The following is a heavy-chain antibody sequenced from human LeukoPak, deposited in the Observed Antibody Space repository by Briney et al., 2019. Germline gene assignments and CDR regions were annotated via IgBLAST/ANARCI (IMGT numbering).Heavy chain of an antibody. Sequence: GRSLRLSCAASGFTFDDYAMHWVRPAPGKGLGWVSGISWNSGSIGYADSVKGRFTISRDNAKNSLYLQMNSLRAEDTALYYCAKDESTGYYYYYGMDVWGQGTTVTVSS. V-gene: IGHV3-9*01. CDR2: ISWNSGSI. CDR1: GFTFDDYA. J-gene: IGHJ6*02. CDR3: AKDESTGYYYYYGMDV.